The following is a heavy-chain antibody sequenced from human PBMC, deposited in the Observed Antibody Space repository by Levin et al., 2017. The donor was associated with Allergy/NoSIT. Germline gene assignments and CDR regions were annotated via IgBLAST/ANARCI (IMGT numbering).Heavy chain of an antibody. CDR2: ISYTGTN. V-gene: IGHV4-59*01. J-gene: IGHJ4*02. CDR1: GGSINSYS. CDR3: ATEYGPVLWDN. D-gene: IGHD3-16*01. Sequence: SETLSLTCTVSGGSINSYSLTWIRQPPGKGLEWIGHISYTGTNDYNPSLKSRLTMSLDTSKKQFSLNLKSVTAADTAVYFCATEYGPVLWDNWGQGTLVTVSS.